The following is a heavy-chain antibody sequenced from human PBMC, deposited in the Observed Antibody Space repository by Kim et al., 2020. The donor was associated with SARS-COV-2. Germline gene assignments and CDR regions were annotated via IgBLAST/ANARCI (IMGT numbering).Heavy chain of an antibody. D-gene: IGHD3-9*01. Sequence: SETLSLTCTVSGGSISGSSYYWGWIRQPPGKGLEWIGSIYYSEITYYNPSLKSRVTISVDTSKNQFSLKLSSVTAADTAMYYCASSDWLLYPPTFAYWGQGTLVTVSS. CDR1: GGSISGSSYY. J-gene: IGHJ4*02. CDR3: ASSDWLLYPPTFAY. CDR2: IYYSEIT. V-gene: IGHV4-39*01.